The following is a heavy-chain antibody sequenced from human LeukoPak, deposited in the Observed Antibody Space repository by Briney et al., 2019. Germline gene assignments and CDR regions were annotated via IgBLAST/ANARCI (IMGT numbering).Heavy chain of an antibody. CDR1: GGSISSSSYY. CDR2: IYYSGST. V-gene: IGHV4-39*07. CDR3: ARVRQQLPTYYYYYMDV. D-gene: IGHD6-13*01. J-gene: IGHJ6*03. Sequence: SETLSLTCTVSGGSISSSSYYWGWIRQPPGKGLEWIGSIYYSGSTYYNPSLKSRVTISVDTSKNQFSLKLSSVTAADTAVYYCARVRQQLPTYYYYYMDVWGKGTTVTVSS.